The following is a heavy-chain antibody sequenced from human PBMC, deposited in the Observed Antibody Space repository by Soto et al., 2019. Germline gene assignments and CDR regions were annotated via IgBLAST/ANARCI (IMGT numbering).Heavy chain of an antibody. V-gene: IGHV1-18*01. Sequence: GASVKVSCKASGYTFTSYGISWVRQAPGQWLEWMGWISTYNGNTNYAQKLQGRVTMTTDTSTSTAYMELRSLRSDDTAVYYCARDRGFVVRAPPVDYWGQGTLVTVSS. CDR3: ARDRGFVVRAPPVDY. J-gene: IGHJ4*02. D-gene: IGHD3-10*01. CDR2: ISTYNGNT. CDR1: GYTFTSYG.